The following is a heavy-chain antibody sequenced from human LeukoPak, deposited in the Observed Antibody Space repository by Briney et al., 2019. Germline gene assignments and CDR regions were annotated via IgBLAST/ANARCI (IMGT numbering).Heavy chain of an antibody. CDR1: GFTFSRYY. CDR2: VSGNGLKT. J-gene: IGHJ6*02. V-gene: IGHV3-23*01. D-gene: IGHD2-2*01. CDR3: AKIVVPAAYYFYGMDI. Sequence: GGSLRLSCAASGFTFSRYYMAWVRQTPGKGLEWVSGVSGNGLKTFYADSVKGRFTISRDNSKKTVDLQMNNLRVEDSAIFYFAKIVVPAAYYFYGMDIWGPGTTVTVSS.